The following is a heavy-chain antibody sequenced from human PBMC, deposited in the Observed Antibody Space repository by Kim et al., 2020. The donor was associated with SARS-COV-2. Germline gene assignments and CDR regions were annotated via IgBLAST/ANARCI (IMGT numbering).Heavy chain of an antibody. J-gene: IGHJ6*02. Sequence: AQKLQGRVTMTTDTSTSTAYMELRSLRSDDTAVYYCARDYGLRNYYGMDVWGQGTTVTVSS. CDR3: ARDYGLRNYYGMDV. D-gene: IGHD2-15*01. V-gene: IGHV1-18*01.